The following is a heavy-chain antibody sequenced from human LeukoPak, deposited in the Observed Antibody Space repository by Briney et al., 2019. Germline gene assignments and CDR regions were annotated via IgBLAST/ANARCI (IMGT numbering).Heavy chain of an antibody. Sequence: ASVKVSCKISGYSLSDLSIHWVREAPGEGLEWMGGFDSENNKMVYSQKCQCRVTMTEETSADTAYMELTSRRSEDTAVYFCATDRVYRSSGRSWGFFDYWGQGTLVIVSS. J-gene: IGHJ4*02. CDR1: GYSLSDLS. D-gene: IGHD6-19*01. CDR2: FDSENNKM. CDR3: ATDRVYRSSGRSWGFFDY. V-gene: IGHV1-24*01.